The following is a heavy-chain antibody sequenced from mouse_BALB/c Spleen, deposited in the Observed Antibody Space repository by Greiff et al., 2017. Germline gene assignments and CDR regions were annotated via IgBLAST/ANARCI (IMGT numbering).Heavy chain of an antibody. CDR3: AREGKYYFDY. J-gene: IGHJ2*01. CDR1: GFTFSSFG. CDR2: ISSGSSTI. Sequence: EVHLVESGGGLVQPGGSRKLSCAASGFTFSSFGMHWVRQAPEKGLEWVAYISSGSSTIYYADTVKGRFTISRDNPKNTLFLQMTSLRSEDTAMYYCAREGKYYFDYWGQGTTLTVSS. V-gene: IGHV5-17*02.